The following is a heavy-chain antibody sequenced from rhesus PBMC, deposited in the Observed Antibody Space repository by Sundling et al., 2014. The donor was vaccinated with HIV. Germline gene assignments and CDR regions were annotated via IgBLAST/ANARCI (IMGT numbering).Heavy chain of an antibody. Sequence: QLQLQESGPGLVKPSETLSLTCAVSGGSISSNYWSWIRQSPGKGLEWIGRISGSGGSTDYNPSLKSRVAISKDTSKNQFFLKLSSVTAADTAMYYCARTVGNIWTGRWGWDYWGQGVLVTVSS. V-gene: IGHV4-173*01. D-gene: IGHD3-3*01. CDR3: ARTVGNIWTGRWGWDY. CDR1: GGSISSNY. J-gene: IGHJ4*01. CDR2: ISGSGGST.